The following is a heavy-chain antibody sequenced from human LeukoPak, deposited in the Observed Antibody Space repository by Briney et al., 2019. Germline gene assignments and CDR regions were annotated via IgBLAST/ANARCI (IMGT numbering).Heavy chain of an antibody. CDR1: GYSFSNYW. J-gene: IGHJ4*02. CDR2: IYPGDSDT. CDR3: ARRFTYSGSSAPFDY. Sequence: GESLKIPCKGSGYSFSNYWIGWVRQMLGKGLEWMGIIYPGDSDTRYGPSFQGQVTISADKSITTAYLQWSSLKTSDSAMYYCARRFTYSGSSAPFDYGGQGTLVTVSS. D-gene: IGHD6-6*01. V-gene: IGHV5-51*01.